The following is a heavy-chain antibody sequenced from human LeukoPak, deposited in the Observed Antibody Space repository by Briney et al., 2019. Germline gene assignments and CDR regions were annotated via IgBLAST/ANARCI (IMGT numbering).Heavy chain of an antibody. J-gene: IGHJ6*02. CDR3: ANVWRYTSGWYGYYYYGMDV. D-gene: IGHD6-19*01. Sequence: GGSLRLSCTASGFTVSSNYMSWVRQAPGKGLEWVAVISYDGSDKYYADSVKGRFTISRDNSKNTLYLQMNSLTAEDTAVYYCANVWRYTSGWYGYYYYGMDVWGQGTTVTVSS. CDR2: ISYDGSDK. CDR1: GFTVSSNY. V-gene: IGHV3-30*18.